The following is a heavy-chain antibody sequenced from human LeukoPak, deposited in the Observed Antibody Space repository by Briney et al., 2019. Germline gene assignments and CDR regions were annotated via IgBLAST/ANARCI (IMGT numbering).Heavy chain of an antibody. CDR3: ARTGPVAAASIDY. D-gene: IGHD6-13*01. CDR1: GFTFSSYA. Sequence: GGSLRLSCAASGFTFSSYAMSWVRQAPGKGLEWVSIISSSGGSTYYADSVKGRFTISRDNSKNTLYLQMNSLRAEDTAVYYCARTGPVAAASIDYWGQGTLVTVSS. V-gene: IGHV3-23*01. CDR2: ISSSGGST. J-gene: IGHJ4*02.